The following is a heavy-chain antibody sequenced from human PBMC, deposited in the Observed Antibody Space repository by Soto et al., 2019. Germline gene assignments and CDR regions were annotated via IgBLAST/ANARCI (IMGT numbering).Heavy chain of an antibody. D-gene: IGHD2-8*02. V-gene: IGHV3-23*01. CDR2: ITGSSDYT. CDR1: VCIFSSYA. J-gene: IGHJ4*02. Sequence: VGSLRLSCESSVCIFSSYAMNWVRHSPGKWLQWVSSITGSSDYTSYIASVKGRFTISRDNSKNTLYLQMNSLRAEDTAVYFCAKEKPTGEPYALEYLRQGTLGNVSS. CDR3: AKEKPTGEPYALEY.